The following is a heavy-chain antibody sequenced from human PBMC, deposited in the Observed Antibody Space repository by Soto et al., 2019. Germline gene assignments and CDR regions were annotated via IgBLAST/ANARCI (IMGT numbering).Heavy chain of an antibody. CDR3: ARLTTVTTVPDFDY. J-gene: IGHJ4*02. CDR2: IDWDDDK. CDR1: GFSLSTSGMC. D-gene: IGHD4-17*01. Sequence: GSGPYAGEPTQTLTLTCTVSGFSLSTSGMCVSWIRQPPGKALEWLARIDWDDDKYYSTSLKTRLTISKDTSKNQVVLTMTNMDPVDTATYYCARLTTVTTVPDFDYWGQGTLVAVTS. V-gene: IGHV2-70*11.